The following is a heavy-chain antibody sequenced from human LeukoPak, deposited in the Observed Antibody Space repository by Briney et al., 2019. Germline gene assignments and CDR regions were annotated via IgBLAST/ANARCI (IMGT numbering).Heavy chain of an antibody. CDR1: GGSISSYY. CDR3: ASQRKTGDRIPFDF. J-gene: IGHJ4*02. Sequence: PSETLSLTCTVSGGSISSYYWGWIRQPPGKGLEWIGNIYHSGSTHYNPSLKSRVTISVDTSKNQFSLKLLSVTAADTAVYYCASQRKTGDRIPFDFWGQGTLVTVSS. CDR2: IYHSGST. D-gene: IGHD2-21*01. V-gene: IGHV4-59*08.